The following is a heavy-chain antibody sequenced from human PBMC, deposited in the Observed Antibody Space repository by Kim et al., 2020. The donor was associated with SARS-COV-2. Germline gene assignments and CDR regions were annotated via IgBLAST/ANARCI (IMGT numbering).Heavy chain of an antibody. Sequence: GGSLRLSCAASGFTFSSYGMHWVRQAPGKGLEWVAVISYDGSNKYYADSVKGRFTIPRDNSKNTLYLQMNSLRAEDTAVYYCAKDRLAAYVYIWGTYPPRFGYFDYWGQGTLVTVSS. J-gene: IGHJ4*02. CDR2: ISYDGSNK. D-gene: IGHD3-16*01. V-gene: IGHV3-30*18. CDR3: AKDRLAAYVYIWGTYPPRFGYFDY. CDR1: GFTFSSYG.